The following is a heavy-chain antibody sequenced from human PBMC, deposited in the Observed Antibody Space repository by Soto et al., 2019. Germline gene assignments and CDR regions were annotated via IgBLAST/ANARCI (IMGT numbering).Heavy chain of an antibody. CDR1: GFSLSTGGVG. D-gene: IGHD2-21*02. CDR2: IYWDDDK. V-gene: IGHV2-5*02. CDR3: AHSRCGGDCLQSYSSHYYYGMDV. J-gene: IGHJ6*02. Sequence: QITLKESGPALVKPTQTLTLTCTISGFSLSTGGVGVGWIRQPPGNALEWLALIYWDDDKRYSPSLRSRLTITKATSKNQVVLTLTNIDPVDTATYSCAHSRCGGDCLQSYSSHYYYGMDVWGQGTTVTVSS.